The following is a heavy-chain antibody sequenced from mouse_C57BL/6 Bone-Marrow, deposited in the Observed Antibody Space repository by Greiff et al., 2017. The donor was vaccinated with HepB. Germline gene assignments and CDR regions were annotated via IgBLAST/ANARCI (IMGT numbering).Heavy chain of an antibody. Sequence: VQRVESGAELVKPGASVKMSCKASGYTFTTYPIEWMKQNHGKSLEWIGNFHPYNDDTKYNEKFKGKATLTVEKSSSTVYLELSRLTSDDSAVYYCARRRDYPPYFDYWGQGTTLTVSS. CDR1: GYTFTTYP. V-gene: IGHV1-47*01. CDR2: FHPYNDDT. J-gene: IGHJ2*01. CDR3: ARRRDYPPYFDY. D-gene: IGHD2-4*01.